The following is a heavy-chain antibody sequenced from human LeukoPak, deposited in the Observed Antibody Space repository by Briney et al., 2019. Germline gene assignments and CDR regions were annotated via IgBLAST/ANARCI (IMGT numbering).Heavy chain of an antibody. Sequence: SETLSLTCTVSGGSISSYYWSWIRQPPGKGLEWIGYIYYSGSTNYNPSLKSRVTISVDTSKNQFSLKLSSVTAADTAVFYRASLRERSLYARGFGYWGRGTLVSVPS. CDR3: ASLRERSLYARGFGY. CDR1: GGSISSYY. V-gene: IGHV4-59*08. J-gene: IGHJ4*02. D-gene: IGHD3-16*01. CDR2: IYYSGST.